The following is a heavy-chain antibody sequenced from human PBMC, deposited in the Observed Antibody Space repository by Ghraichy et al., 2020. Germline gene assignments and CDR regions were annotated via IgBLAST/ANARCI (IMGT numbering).Heavy chain of an antibody. CDR2: IYHSGST. D-gene: IGHD3-22*01. J-gene: IGHJ3*02. CDR1: GGSISSSNW. CDR3: ASTYYYDSSGYYRDAFDI. V-gene: IGHV4-4*02. Sequence: SETLSLTCAVSGGSISSSNWWSWVRQPPGKGLEWIGEIYHSGSTNYNPSLKSRVTISVDKSKNQFSLKLSSVTAADTAVYYCASTYYYDSSGYYRDAFDIWGQGTMVTVSS.